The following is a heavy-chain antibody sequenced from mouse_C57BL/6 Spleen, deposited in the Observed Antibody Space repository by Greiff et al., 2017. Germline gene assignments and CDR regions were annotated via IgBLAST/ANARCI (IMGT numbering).Heavy chain of an antibody. CDR2: INYDGSST. J-gene: IGHJ1*03. CDR1: GFTFSDYY. D-gene: IGHD1-1*01. Sequence: EVKLVESEGGLVQPGSSMKLSCTASGFTFSDYYMAWVRQVPEKGLEWVANINYDGSSTYYLDSLKSRFIISRDNAKNILYLQMSSLKSEDTATYYCARATTVVAHWYFDVWGTGTTVTVSS. CDR3: ARATTVVAHWYFDV. V-gene: IGHV5-16*01.